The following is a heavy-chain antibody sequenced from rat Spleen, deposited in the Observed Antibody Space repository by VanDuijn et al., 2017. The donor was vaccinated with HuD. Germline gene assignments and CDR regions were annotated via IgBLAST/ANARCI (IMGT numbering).Heavy chain of an antibody. CDR2: IWTGGST. CDR3: ARDPGYYYDAPSDY. D-gene: IGHD1-12*01. J-gene: IGHJ2*01. CDR1: GFSLTSYN. Sequence: QVQLKESGPDLVQPSQTLSLTCTVSGFSLTSYNVHWVRQPTGKGLEWMGVIWTGGSTDYNSAPKSRLSISSDTSKSQVYLKMNSLKTEDTATYYGARDPGYYYDAPSDYWGQGVMVTVSS. V-gene: IGHV2-30*01.